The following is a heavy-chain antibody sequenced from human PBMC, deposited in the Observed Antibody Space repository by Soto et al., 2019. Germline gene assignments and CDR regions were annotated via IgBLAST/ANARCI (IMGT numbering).Heavy chain of an antibody. J-gene: IGHJ6*02. Sequence: TSETLSLTCAVYGGSFSGYYWSCVRQPPGEGVEWIVEINHSGSTNYNPSLKSRVTISVDTSKNQFSLKLSSVTAADTAVYYCARGRGSSFRYYYYGMDVWGQGTTVTVSS. CDR1: GGSFSGYY. V-gene: IGHV4-34*01. D-gene: IGHD6-6*01. CDR2: INHSGST. CDR3: ARGRGSSFRYYYYGMDV.